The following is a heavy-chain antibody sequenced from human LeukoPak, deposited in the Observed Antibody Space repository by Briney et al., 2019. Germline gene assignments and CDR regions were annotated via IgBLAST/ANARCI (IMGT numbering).Heavy chain of an antibody. V-gene: IGHV3-30-3*01. CDR2: ISYDGAHI. CDR3: ARDPSTAWGTTYFDS. CDR1: GFVFDSYA. J-gene: IGHJ4*02. D-gene: IGHD6-19*01. Sequence: GGSLRLSCAASGFVFDSYAIHWVRRAPGKGLEWVAVISYDGAHIRYADSVKGRFTISRDNSKNTLYLQMNSLRIEDTAVYYCARDPSTAWGTTYFDSWGQGTLVTVSS.